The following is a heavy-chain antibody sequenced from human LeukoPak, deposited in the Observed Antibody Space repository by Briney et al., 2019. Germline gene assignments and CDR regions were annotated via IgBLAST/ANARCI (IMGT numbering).Heavy chain of an antibody. CDR3: ATRNSSNWYFDY. D-gene: IGHD6-13*01. V-gene: IGHV4-4*07. CDR1: GDSISDYD. J-gene: IGHJ4*02. CDR2: IHTSGST. Sequence: SETLSLTCTVSGDSISDYDWSWIRQPAGKGLEWIGHIHTSGSTNYNPSLKSRITMSVDTSKNQFSLRLSSVTAADTAVYYCATRNSSNWYFDYWGQGTLVTVSS.